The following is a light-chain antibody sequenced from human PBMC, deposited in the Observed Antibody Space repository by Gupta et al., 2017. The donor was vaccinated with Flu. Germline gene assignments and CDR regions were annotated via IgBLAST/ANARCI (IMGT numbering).Light chain of an antibody. CDR3: GAWADSILCV. V-gene: IGLV1-47*02. Sequence: VLTPPPSPSATPVRSLPLSCSGTRSDIGDNFVYWYQQVPGMAPKLLIYGNDRRPSGVPDRFSGSKSGIAASLAITGLRSEDEADYYCGAWADSILCVFGGGTKVTVL. CDR1: RSDIGDNF. J-gene: IGLJ2*01. CDR2: GND.